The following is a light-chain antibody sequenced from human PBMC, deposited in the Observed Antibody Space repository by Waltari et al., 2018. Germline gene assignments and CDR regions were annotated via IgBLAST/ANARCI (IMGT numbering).Light chain of an antibody. Sequence: DVVLTQSPLSLPVTLGQPASISCRSSHSLVYSDGNTYLNWFQQRPGQSPRRLIFMVSIRDSGVPDRFSGSGSGTDFTLQISRVEAEDVGVYYCMQGTHWPPITFGQGTRLEIK. CDR2: MVS. CDR3: MQGTHWPPIT. CDR1: HSLVYSDGNTY. J-gene: IGKJ5*01. V-gene: IGKV2-30*01.